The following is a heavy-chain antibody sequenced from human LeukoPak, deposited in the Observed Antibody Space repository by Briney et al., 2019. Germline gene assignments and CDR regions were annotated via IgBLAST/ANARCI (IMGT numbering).Heavy chain of an antibody. CDR2: IKQDGTEK. D-gene: IGHD1-14*01. Sequence: GGSLRLSCAASTFAFSSYWMSWVRQAPGKGLEWVANIKQDGTEKYYVDSVKGRFTISRDNAKNSLSLQMNSLRAEDTAVYYCARGSGKPFDYWGREPWSPSPQ. CDR1: TFAFSSYW. J-gene: IGHJ4*02. CDR3: ARGSGKPFDY. V-gene: IGHV3-7*01.